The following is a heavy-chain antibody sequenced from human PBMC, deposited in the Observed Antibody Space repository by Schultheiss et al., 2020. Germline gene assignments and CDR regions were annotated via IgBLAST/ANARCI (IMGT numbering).Heavy chain of an antibody. D-gene: IGHD3-22*01. Sequence: SETLSLTCTVSGGSISSSSYYWGWIRQPPGKGLEWIGSIYYSGSTYYNPSLKSRVTISVDTSKNQFSLKLSSVTAADTDVYYCAREWEGSGYYGAFDIWGQGTMVTVSS. CDR1: GGSISSSSYY. CDR2: IYYSGST. CDR3: AREWEGSGYYGAFDI. V-gene: IGHV4-39*02. J-gene: IGHJ3*02.